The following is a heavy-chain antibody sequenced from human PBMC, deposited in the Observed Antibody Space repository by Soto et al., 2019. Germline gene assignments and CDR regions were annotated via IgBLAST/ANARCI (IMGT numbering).Heavy chain of an antibody. J-gene: IGHJ3*01. V-gene: IGHV3-21*01. Sequence: EVQLVESGGGLVKPGGSLRLSCAASGFTFSSYSMNWVRQAPGKALEWVSSISSSSSYIYYADSVKGRFTISRDNAKNSLYLQMNSLRAEDTAVYYCARVPAAMFGAFDFWGQGTMVTVSS. CDR2: ISSSSSYI. D-gene: IGHD3-3*01. CDR3: ARVPAAMFGAFDF. CDR1: GFTFSSYS.